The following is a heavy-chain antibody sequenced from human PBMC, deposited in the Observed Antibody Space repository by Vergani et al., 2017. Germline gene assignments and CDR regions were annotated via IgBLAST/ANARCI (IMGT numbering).Heavy chain of an antibody. V-gene: IGHV2-26*01. CDR3: ARMRGGYLSPKSYYYYGMDV. Sequence: QVTLKESGPVLVKPTETLTLTCTVSGFSLSNARMGVSWIRQPPGKALEWLAHIFSNDEKSYSTSLKSRLTISKDTSKSQVVLTMTNMDPVDTATYYCARMRGGYLSPKSYYYYGMDVWGQVTTVTVSS. D-gene: IGHD5-12*01. CDR1: GFSLSNARMG. CDR2: IFSNDEK. J-gene: IGHJ6*02.